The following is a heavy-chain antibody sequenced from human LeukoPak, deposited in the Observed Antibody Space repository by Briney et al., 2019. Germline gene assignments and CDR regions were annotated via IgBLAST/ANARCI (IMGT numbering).Heavy chain of an antibody. Sequence: SETLSLACAVYGGSFSGYYWSWIRQPPGKGLEWIGEINHSGSTNYNPSLKSRVTISVDTSKNQFSLKLSSVTAADTAVYYCARATLLRITKIVVVGHAFDIWGQGTMVTVSS. J-gene: IGHJ3*02. V-gene: IGHV4-34*01. D-gene: IGHD3-22*01. CDR3: ARATLLRITKIVVVGHAFDI. CDR1: GGSFSGYY. CDR2: INHSGST.